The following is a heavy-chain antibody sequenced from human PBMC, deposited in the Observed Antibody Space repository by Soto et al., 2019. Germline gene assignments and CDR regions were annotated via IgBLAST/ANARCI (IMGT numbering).Heavy chain of an antibody. D-gene: IGHD3-10*01. CDR3: ARGVGSGSYYNQYNWFDP. CDR1: GYTFTSYA. J-gene: IGHJ5*02. CDR2: INAYNGNT. Sequence: ASVKVSCKASGYTFTSYAMHWVRQAPGQRLEWMGWINAYNGNTKYSQKVQGRVTMTTDTSTSTAYMELRSLRSDDTAVYYCARGVGSGSYYNQYNWFDPWGQGTLVTVSS. V-gene: IGHV1-3*01.